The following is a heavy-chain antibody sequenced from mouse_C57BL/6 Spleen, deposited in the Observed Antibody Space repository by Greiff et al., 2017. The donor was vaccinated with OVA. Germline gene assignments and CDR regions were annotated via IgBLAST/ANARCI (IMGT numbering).Heavy chain of an antibody. V-gene: IGHV1-50*01. CDR3: ALTTRSKGYFDV. D-gene: IGHD1-1*01. CDR2: IDPSDSYT. Sequence: QVQLQQPGAELVQPGASVKLSCKASGYTFTSYWMQWVKQRPGQGLEWIGEIDPSDSYTNYNQKFKGKATLTVDTSSSTAYMQLSSLTSEDSAVYYCALTTRSKGYFDVWGTWTTVTVSS. J-gene: IGHJ1*03. CDR1: GYTFTSYW.